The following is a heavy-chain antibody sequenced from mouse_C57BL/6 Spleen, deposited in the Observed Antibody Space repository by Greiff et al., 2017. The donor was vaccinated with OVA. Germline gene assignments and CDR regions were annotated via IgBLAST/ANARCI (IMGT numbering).Heavy chain of an antibody. J-gene: IGHJ2*01. CDR1: GFTFSSYA. D-gene: IGHD1-1*01. Sequence: EVQRVESGGGLVKPGGSLKLSCAASGFTFSSYAMSWVRQTPEKRLEWVATISDGGSYTYYPDNVKGRFTISRDKAKNNLYLQMSHLKSEDTAMYYCARVYYGSSFDYWGQGTTLTVSS. CDR2: ISDGGSYT. CDR3: ARVYYGSSFDY. V-gene: IGHV5-4*01.